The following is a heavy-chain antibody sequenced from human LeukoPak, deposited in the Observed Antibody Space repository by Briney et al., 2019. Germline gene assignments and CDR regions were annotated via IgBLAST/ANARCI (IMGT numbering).Heavy chain of an antibody. V-gene: IGHV1-69-2*01. Sequence: ASVKVSCKVSGYSFTDFYMQWIQQAPGKGLEWMGLFDTEDDETIYAEKFQGRVTITADTSRDTSYMSLSSLRPEDTAVYYCAVTAAGRDYMDVWGKGTTVTVSS. D-gene: IGHD6-13*01. CDR3: AVTAAGRDYMDV. CDR2: FDTEDDET. CDR1: GYSFTDFY. J-gene: IGHJ6*03.